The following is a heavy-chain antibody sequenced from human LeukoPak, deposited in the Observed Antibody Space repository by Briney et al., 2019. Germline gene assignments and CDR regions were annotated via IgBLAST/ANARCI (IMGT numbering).Heavy chain of an antibody. J-gene: IGHJ4*02. D-gene: IGHD3-10*01. CDR1: GFTFSSYA. CDR3: AKDHDYYGSGSYYKD. CDR2: ISGSGGST. Sequence: GGSLRLSCAASGFTFSSYAMSWVRQAPGKGLEWVSAISGSGGSTYYADSVKGRFTISRDNSKNTLYLQMNSLRAEDTAVYYCAKDHDYYGSGSYYKDWGQGTLVTVSS. V-gene: IGHV3-23*01.